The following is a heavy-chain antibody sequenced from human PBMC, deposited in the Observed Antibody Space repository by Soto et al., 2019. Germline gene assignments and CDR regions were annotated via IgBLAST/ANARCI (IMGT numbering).Heavy chain of an antibody. CDR3: SRKVASADDAFDI. Sequence: QLHLVQSWAEVKKPGSSVKVSCTASGGTFSSYTINWVRQAHVQGLEWLGGIIPMFGTLYYAQKFQGRLTIAADSSTSTDYRELSTLLSDDTAVYYCSRKVASADDAFDIWGKGTMVTVSS. D-gene: IGHD6-19*01. CDR2: IIPMFGTL. J-gene: IGHJ3*02. CDR1: GGTFSSYT. V-gene: IGHV1-69*06.